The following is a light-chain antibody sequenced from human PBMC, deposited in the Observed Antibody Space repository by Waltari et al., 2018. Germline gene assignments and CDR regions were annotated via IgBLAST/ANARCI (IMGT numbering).Light chain of an antibody. J-gene: IGLJ3*02. V-gene: IGLV1-51*01. Sequence: QSVLTQPPSVSAAPGQKVTISCSGSSSNIGNNYVSWYQQVPGTAPKLLIYDNNKRPSEIPDRFSGSKSGTSATLGITGLQTGDEADYYCATWDSSLSVGVFGGGTKLTVL. CDR2: DNN. CDR3: ATWDSSLSVGV. CDR1: SSNIGNNY.